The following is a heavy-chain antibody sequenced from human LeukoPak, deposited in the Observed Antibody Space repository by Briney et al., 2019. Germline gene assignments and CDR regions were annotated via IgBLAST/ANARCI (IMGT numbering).Heavy chain of an antibody. D-gene: IGHD2-2*01. CDR2: INHSGST. V-gene: IGHV4-34*01. Sequence: SETLSLTCAVYGGSFSGYYWSWIRQPPGKGLEWIGEINHSGSTNYNPSLKSRVTISVDTSKNQFSLKLSSVTAADTAVYYCARTPGPAGNYYYYYMDVWGKGTTVTVS. CDR1: GGSFSGYY. CDR3: ARTPGPAGNYYYYYMDV. J-gene: IGHJ6*03.